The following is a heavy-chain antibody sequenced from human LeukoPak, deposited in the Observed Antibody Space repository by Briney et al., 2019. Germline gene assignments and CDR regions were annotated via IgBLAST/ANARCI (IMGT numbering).Heavy chain of an antibody. CDR2: ISTNTGNP. Sequence: ASVKVSCKTSGYSFTDYYMHWVRQAPGQGLEWMGWISTNTGNPTYAQGFTGRFVFSLDTSVSTAYLQISSLKAEDTAVYYCARKSVAATPRDIVYQYSYMDVWGKGTTVTVSS. J-gene: IGHJ6*03. V-gene: IGHV7-4-1*02. CDR3: ARKSVAATPRDIVYQYSYMDV. D-gene: IGHD2-15*01. CDR1: GYSFTDYY.